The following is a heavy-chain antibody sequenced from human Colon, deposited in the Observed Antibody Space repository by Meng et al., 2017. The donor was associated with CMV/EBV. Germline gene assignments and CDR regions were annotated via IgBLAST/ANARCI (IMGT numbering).Heavy chain of an antibody. V-gene: IGHV3-7*01. CDR2: INKDGSEK. CDR3: ASGSYYFDY. J-gene: IGHJ4*02. Sequence: GESLKISCAASGFTFSNYWMTWLRQAPGRGLELVAHINKDGSEKYFVGSVKGRFTISRDNAKNSLYLQMNSLRAEDTAVYYCASGSYYFDYWGQGTLVTVSS. D-gene: IGHD1-26*01. CDR1: GFTFSNYW.